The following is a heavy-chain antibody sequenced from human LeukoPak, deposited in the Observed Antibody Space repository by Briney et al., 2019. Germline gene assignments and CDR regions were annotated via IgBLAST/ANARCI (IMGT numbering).Heavy chain of an antibody. Sequence: GGSLRLSCAASGFTFSSYDMHWVRQATGKGLEWVSAIGTAGDTYYPGSVKGRFTISRENAKNSLYLQMNSLRAGDTAVYYCARGAPTKYCSSTRCPIDYWGQGTLVTVS. V-gene: IGHV3-13*01. J-gene: IGHJ4*02. D-gene: IGHD2-2*01. CDR3: ARGAPTKYCSSTRCPIDY. CDR2: IGTAGDT. CDR1: GFTFSSYD.